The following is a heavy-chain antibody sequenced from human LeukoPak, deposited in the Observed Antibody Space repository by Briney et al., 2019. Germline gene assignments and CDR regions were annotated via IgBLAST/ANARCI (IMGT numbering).Heavy chain of an antibody. D-gene: IGHD1-26*01. CDR3: ARIVAGGAFDI. CDR1: GFTVSSNY. Sequence: GGSLRLSCAAYGFTVSSNYMSWVSQAPGKGLEWVSVIYSGGSTYHADSVKGRFTIFRDNSKNTLYLQMNSRRDEDTAVYYCARIVAGGAFDIWGQGTMVTVSS. CDR2: IYSGGST. V-gene: IGHV3-66*01. J-gene: IGHJ3*02.